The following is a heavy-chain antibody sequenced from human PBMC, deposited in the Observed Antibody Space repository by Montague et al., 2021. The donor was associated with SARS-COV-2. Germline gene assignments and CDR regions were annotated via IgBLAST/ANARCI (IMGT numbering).Heavy chain of an antibody. CDR2: INHSGST. D-gene: IGHD2-2*01. CDR3: ASLTLGYCSSSGCCSDWFDP. J-gene: IGHJ5*02. V-gene: IGHV4-34*01. CDR1: GGSFSGYY. Sequence: SETLSLTCAVYGGSFSGYYWSWIRQPPGKGLEWIGEINHSGSTNYNPSLKSRVTISVDTSKNQFSLKLSSVTAADTAVYYCASLTLGYCSSSGCCSDWFDPWGQGTLVTVSS.